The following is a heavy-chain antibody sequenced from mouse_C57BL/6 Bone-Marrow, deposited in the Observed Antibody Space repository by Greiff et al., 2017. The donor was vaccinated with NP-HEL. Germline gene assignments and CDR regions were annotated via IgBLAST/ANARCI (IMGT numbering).Heavy chain of an antibody. CDR1: GFTFSDYG. D-gene: IGHD2-4*01. CDR2: ISSGSSTI. V-gene: IGHV5-17*01. J-gene: IGHJ4*01. Sequence: EVKLVESGGGLVKPGGSLKLSCAASGFTFSDYGIHWVRQAPEKGLEWVAYISSGSSTIYYADTVKGRFTISRDNATSTLFLQMTSLRSEDTAMYYCASPYDHGDMDYWGKGTSVTVSA. CDR3: ASPYDHGDMDY.